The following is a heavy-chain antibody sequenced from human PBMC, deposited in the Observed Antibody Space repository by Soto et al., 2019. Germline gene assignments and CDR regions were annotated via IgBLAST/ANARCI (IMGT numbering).Heavy chain of an antibody. CDR1: GYSFTNYW. CDR2: TDPDDSYT. V-gene: IGHV5-10-1*01. Sequence: HGESLKISCKGSGYSFTNYWINWVRQMPGKGLEWMGRTDPDDSYTTYSPSLQGHVTISVYKSISTAYLQWSSLQASDTAIYYCARLPPPTYCSGSTCSGYWGQGTLVTVSS. J-gene: IGHJ4*02. D-gene: IGHD2-15*01. CDR3: ARLPPPTYCSGSTCSGY.